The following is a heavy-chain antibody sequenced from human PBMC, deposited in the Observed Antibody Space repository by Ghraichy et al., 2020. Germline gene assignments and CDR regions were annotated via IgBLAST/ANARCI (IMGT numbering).Heavy chain of an antibody. CDR1: GGSISSYY. D-gene: IGHD2-15*01. CDR3: AIGCSGGSCYPPNLSYYYYYYMYV. J-gene: IGHJ6*03. V-gene: IGHV4-59*01. CDR2: IYYSGST. Sequence: SETLSLTCTVSGGSISSYYWSWIRQPPGKGLEWIGYIYYSGSTNYNPSRKSRVTISVDTSKNQFSLKLSSVTAADTAVYYCAIGCSGGSCYPPNLSYYYYYYMYVWGKGTTVTVSS.